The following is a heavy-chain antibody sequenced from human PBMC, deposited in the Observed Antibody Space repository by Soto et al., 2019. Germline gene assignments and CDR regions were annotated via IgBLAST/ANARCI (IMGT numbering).Heavy chain of an antibody. J-gene: IGHJ6*02. Sequence: ASVKVTCKVSGYTLTELSMHWVRRAPGKGLEWMGGFDPEDGETIYAQKFQGRVTMTEDTSTDTAYMELSSLRSEDTAVYYCATDTRTVTMVRDPTVGYYYYGMDVWGQGTTDTVSS. CDR2: FDPEDGET. CDR3: ATDTRTVTMVRDPTVGYYYYGMDV. D-gene: IGHD3-10*01. V-gene: IGHV1-24*01. CDR1: GYTLTELS.